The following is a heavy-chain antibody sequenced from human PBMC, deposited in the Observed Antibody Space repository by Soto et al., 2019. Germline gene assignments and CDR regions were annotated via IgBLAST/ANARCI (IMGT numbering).Heavy chain of an antibody. CDR2: ISGSGGST. V-gene: IGHV3-23*01. Sequence: GSLRLSCAASGFTFSSYAMSWVRQAPGKGLEWVSAISGSGGSTYYADSVKGRFTISRDNSKNTLYLQMNSLRAEDTAVYYCAKDRYCSSTSCFRDYYGMDVWGQGTTVTVSS. D-gene: IGHD2-2*01. J-gene: IGHJ6*02. CDR1: GFTFSSYA. CDR3: AKDRYCSSTSCFRDYYGMDV.